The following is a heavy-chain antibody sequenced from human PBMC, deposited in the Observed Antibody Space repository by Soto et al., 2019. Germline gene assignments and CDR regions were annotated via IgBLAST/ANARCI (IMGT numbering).Heavy chain of an antibody. V-gene: IGHV5-51*01. CDR1: GYSFTSYW. D-gene: IGHD3-22*01. Sequence: GESLKISCKGSGYSFTSYWIGWVRQMPGKGLEWMGIIYPGDSDTRYSPSFQGQVTISADKSISTAYLQWSSLKASDTGIYYCTTDSYITSIIVRFDYWGHGTLVTVSS. CDR2: IYPGDSDT. CDR3: TTDSYITSIIVRFDY. J-gene: IGHJ4*01.